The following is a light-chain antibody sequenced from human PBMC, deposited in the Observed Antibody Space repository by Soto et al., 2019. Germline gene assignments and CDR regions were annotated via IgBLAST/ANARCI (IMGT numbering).Light chain of an antibody. J-gene: IGLJ1*01. CDR2: GNS. CDR1: NSNIGAGYD. V-gene: IGLV1-40*01. Sequence: QSVLTQPPSVSGAPGQRVTISCTGSNSNIGAGYDVHWYQQLPGTAPKLLIYGNSNRPSGVPDRFSGSKSVTSASLAITGLQAEDEADYYCQSYDSRLSGSVFGNGTKVTVX. CDR3: QSYDSRLSGSV.